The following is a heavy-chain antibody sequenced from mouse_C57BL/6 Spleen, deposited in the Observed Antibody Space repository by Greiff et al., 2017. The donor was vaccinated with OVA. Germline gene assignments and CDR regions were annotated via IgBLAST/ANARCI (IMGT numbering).Heavy chain of an antibody. D-gene: IGHD1-1*01. CDR3: ARHGSSLTWFAY. CDR1: GYTFTSYW. V-gene: IGHV1-55*01. J-gene: IGHJ3*01. CDR2: IYPGSGST. Sequence: QVQLQQSGAELVKPGASVKMSCKASGYTFTSYWITWVKQRPGQGLEWIGDIYPGSGSTNYNEKFKSKATLTVDTSSSTAYMQLSSLTSEDSAVYYCARHGSSLTWFAYWGQGTLVTVSA.